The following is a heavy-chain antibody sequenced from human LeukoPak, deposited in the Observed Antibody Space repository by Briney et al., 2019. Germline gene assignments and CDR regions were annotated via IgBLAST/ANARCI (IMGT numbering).Heavy chain of an antibody. V-gene: IGHV3-66*02. CDR2: IYSGDNT. CDR1: GFTFSNNY. D-gene: IGHD3-16*01. J-gene: IGHJ4*02. CDR3: AGRRVLDASFDY. Sequence: GGSLRLSCAASGFTFSNNYMSWLRQAPGKGLEWVSVIYSGDNTYYLESVKGRFTISRDNSKNTLFLQMNRLRAEDTAVYYCAGRRVLDASFDYWGQGTLVTVSS.